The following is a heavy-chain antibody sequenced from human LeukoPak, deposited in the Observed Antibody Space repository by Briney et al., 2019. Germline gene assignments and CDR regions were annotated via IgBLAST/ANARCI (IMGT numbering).Heavy chain of an antibody. CDR1: GGSISSYY. D-gene: IGHD3-10*01. CDR3: GRAGTGLLWFGEDTYYYYGLDV. V-gene: IGHV4-4*07. J-gene: IGHJ6*02. CDR2: IYTSGST. Sequence: SETLSLTCTVSGGSISSYYWSWIRQPAGKGLEWIGRIYTSGSTNYNPSLKSRVTMSVDTSKNQFSLKLSSVTAADTAVYYCGRAGTGLLWFGEDTYYYYGLDVWGQGTTVTV.